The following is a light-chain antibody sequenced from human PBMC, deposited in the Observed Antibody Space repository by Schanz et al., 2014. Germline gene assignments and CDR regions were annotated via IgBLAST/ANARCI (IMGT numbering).Light chain of an antibody. CDR3: SSYTPSSTTLYV. V-gene: IGLV2-8*01. CDR1: SSDVGGYNQ. Sequence: QSALTQPPSASGSPGQSVTISCTGTSSDVGGYNQVSWYQQHPGKAPKLMIYEVSKRPSGVPDRFSGSKSGNTASLTVSGLQAEDEADYYCSSYTPSSTTLYVFGTGTKLTVL. CDR2: EVS. J-gene: IGLJ1*01.